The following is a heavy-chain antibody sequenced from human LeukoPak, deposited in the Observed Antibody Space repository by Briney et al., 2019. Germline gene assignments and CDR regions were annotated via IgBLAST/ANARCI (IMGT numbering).Heavy chain of an antibody. J-gene: IGHJ4*02. CDR1: GDSVSSNLCA. D-gene: IGHD6-13*01. V-gene: IGHV6-1*01. Sequence: SQTLSLTCACSGDSVSSNLCASHWIRQSPSRGLEWLGRTYYRSKWYNDYAVSVKSRITINPDSSKNQFSLKLNSVAPDDTDVYYCVGGTSAAGHYGSGGQGTLVTVSS. CDR3: VGGTSAAGHYGS. CDR2: TYYRSKWYN.